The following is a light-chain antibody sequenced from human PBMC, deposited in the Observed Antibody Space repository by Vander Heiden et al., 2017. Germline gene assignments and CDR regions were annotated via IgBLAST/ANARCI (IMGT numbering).Light chain of an antibody. Sequence: IVLTPSPGTPSLSPGETVTLSCTASQCVARSYLAWYQQKPGQAPRLLIYATSTRASGIPDRFSGTGSETDFSLTISRLEPEDFAVYYCQQYVSSPLTFGGGTKVEIK. V-gene: IGKV3-20*01. CDR2: ATS. CDR3: QQYVSSPLT. CDR1: QCVARSY. J-gene: IGKJ4*01.